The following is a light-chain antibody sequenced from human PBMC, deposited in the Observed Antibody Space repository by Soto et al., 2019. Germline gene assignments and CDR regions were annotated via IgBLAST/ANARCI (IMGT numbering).Light chain of an antibody. V-gene: IGKV3-20*01. CDR2: GAS. Sequence: IGLTKSPGTLSLSQGERATLSCRASQSVRNNYLAWYQQRPGQAPRLLIHGASSRATGIPDRFSGSGSGTDFTLTVISLEPEDFAVYFCQLYACPPATFGQGTRLEIK. CDR1: QSVRNNY. J-gene: IGKJ5*01. CDR3: QLYACPPAT.